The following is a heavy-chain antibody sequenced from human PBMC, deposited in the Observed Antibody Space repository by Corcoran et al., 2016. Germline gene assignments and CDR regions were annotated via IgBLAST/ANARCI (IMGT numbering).Heavy chain of an antibody. D-gene: IGHD6-19*01. CDR3: ARAAGIAVAGTGDAFDI. V-gene: IGHV3-21*01. CDR1: GFTFSSYS. J-gene: IGHJ3*02. CDR2: ISSSSSYI. Sequence: EVQLVESGGGLDKPGGSLRLSCAASGFTFSSYSMNWVRQAPGKGLEWVSSISSSSSYIYYADSVKGRFTISRDNAKNSLYLQMNSLRAEDTAVYYCARAAGIAVAGTGDAFDIWGQGTMVTVSS.